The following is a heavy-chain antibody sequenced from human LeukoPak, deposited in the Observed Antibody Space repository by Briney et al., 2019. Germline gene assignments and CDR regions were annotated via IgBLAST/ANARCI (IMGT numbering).Heavy chain of an antibody. CDR3: ARMTFGGMDF. Sequence: PVGSLRLSCAASGITLSDQYMAWVRQTPGNGLEWVGRTRSKVNNHTTEYAPSVKGRFTISRDDSNNSLYLQMNSLKTEDTAVYYCARMTFGGMDFWGKGTTVTVSS. D-gene: IGHD3-16*01. J-gene: IGHJ6*04. CDR2: TRSKVNNHTT. V-gene: IGHV3-72*01. CDR1: GITLSDQY.